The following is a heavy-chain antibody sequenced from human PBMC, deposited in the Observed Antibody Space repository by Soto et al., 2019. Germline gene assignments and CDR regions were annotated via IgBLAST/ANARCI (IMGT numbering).Heavy chain of an antibody. Sequence: PSETLSLTCSVSGYLISSGYYWGWVRQTPGKGLEWLGSIDYSGKTYKNPSLKSRVSASVDLSQNQFSLNLRSVTAADTAVYFCARDLSSGYASYYFDYWGQGTLVTVSS. CDR1: GYLISSGYY. V-gene: IGHV4-38-2*02. CDR3: ARDLSSGYASYYFDY. CDR2: IDYSGKT. J-gene: IGHJ4*02. D-gene: IGHD3-22*01.